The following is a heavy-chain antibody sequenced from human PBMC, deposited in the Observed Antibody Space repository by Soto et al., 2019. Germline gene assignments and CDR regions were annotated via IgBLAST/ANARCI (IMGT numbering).Heavy chain of an antibody. V-gene: IGHV6-1*01. D-gene: IGHD3-3*01. CDR2: TYYRSKWYN. Sequence: QTLSLTWAISGYGVSSNSAAWNWIRQSPSRGLEWLGRTYYRSKWYNDYAVSVKSRITINPDTSKNQFSLQLNSVTPEDTAVYYCAREPGITIFGVPSRVAFDIWGQGTTVTVSS. CDR1: GYGVSSNSAA. CDR3: AREPGITIFGVPSRVAFDI. J-gene: IGHJ3*02.